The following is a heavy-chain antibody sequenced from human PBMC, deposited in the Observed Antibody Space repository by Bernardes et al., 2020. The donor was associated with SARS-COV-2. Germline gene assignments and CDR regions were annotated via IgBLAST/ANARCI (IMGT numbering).Heavy chain of an antibody. CDR1: RDSVSSNSAT. D-gene: IGHD2-8*01. CDR2: TYYRSKWFY. Sequence: SQTLSLTCAISRDSVSSNSATWNWIRQSPSGGLEWLGRTYYRSKWFYDYAVSVKSRVIINPDTSNNQFSLQLNSVTPEDTAVYFCARVTNGLGWFDPWGQGTLVTVSS. J-gene: IGHJ5*02. CDR3: ARVTNGLGWFDP. V-gene: IGHV6-1*01.